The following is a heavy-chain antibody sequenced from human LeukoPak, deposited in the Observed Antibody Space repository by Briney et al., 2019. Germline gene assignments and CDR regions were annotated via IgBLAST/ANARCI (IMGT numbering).Heavy chain of an antibody. Sequence: GGSLRLSCAASGFTFNNYWIHWVRQAPGKGLVWVSRINSDGSRTDYADFVKGRFTISRDNAKNTLYLQMNSLRAEDTAVYYCARARLGWFDPWGQGTLVTVSS. J-gene: IGHJ5*02. V-gene: IGHV3-74*01. CDR3: ARARLGWFDP. CDR2: INSDGSRT. CDR1: GFTFNNYW. D-gene: IGHD6-6*01.